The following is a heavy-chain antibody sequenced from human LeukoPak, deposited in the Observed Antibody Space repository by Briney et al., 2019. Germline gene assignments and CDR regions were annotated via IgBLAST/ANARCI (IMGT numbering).Heavy chain of an antibody. Sequence: GGSLTLSCAASGFTFSSYWMSRVRQAPGKGLEWVANIKQDGSEKYYVDSVKGRFTISRDNAKNSLYLQMNSLRDEDTAVYYCARDLSPTLATRSFDPGGQGTLVTVSS. CDR1: GFTFSSYW. D-gene: IGHD2-15*01. J-gene: IGHJ5*02. CDR2: IKQDGSEK. CDR3: ARDLSPTLATRSFDP. V-gene: IGHV3-7*01.